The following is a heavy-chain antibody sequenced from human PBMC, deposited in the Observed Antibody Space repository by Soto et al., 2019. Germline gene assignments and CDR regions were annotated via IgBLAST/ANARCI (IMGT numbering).Heavy chain of an antibody. CDR3: TSMGEKLVPAYLEL. V-gene: IGHV3-21*01. D-gene: IGHD6-13*01. CDR1: GFTFSTYS. CDR2: ISSRSTYI. Sequence: EVQLVESGGGLVKPGGSLRLSCAASGFTFSTYSMNWVRQAPGKGLEWVSCISSRSTYIYYEHSVRGRFTISTDNATNSPYLPMNSLRADDTAVYYLTSMGEKLVPAYLELRCCGTVVTVSS. J-gene: IGHJ2*01.